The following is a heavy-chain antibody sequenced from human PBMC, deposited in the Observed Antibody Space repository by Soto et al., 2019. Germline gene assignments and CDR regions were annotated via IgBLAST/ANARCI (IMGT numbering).Heavy chain of an antibody. J-gene: IGHJ4*02. Sequence: EVQLVESGGGLVQPGGSLRLSCAASGFTGFTFDKYWMHWVRQAPGKGLVWVSHIISDGSTTTYADSVKGRFTISRDNAKNTLYLQMNSLTAEDTAVYYCARDRGYSYDYWGQGTLVTVSS. CDR2: IISDGSTT. CDR1: GFTGFTFDKYW. V-gene: IGHV3-74*01. CDR3: ARDRGYSYDY. D-gene: IGHD5-18*01.